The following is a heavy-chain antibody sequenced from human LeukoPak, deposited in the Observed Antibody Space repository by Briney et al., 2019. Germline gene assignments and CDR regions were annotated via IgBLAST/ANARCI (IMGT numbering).Heavy chain of an antibody. CDR2: ISGSGGST. V-gene: IGHV3-23*01. CDR1: GFTFSSYA. CDR3: AKLPFRRIAVAPYFDY. J-gene: IGHJ4*02. D-gene: IGHD6-19*01. Sequence: GGSLRLSCAASGFTFSSYAMSWVRQAPGKGLEWVSAISGSGGSTYYADSVKDRFTISRDNSKNTLYLQMNSLRAEDTAVYYCAKLPFRRIAVAPYFDYWGQGTLVTVSS.